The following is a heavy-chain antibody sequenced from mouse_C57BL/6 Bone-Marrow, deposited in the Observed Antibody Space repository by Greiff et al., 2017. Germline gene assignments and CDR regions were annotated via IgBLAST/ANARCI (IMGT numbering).Heavy chain of an antibody. CDR2: ISSGSSTI. D-gene: IGHD4-1*01. CDR3: ARPRNWSWFAY. CDR1: GFTFSDYG. Sequence: EVNVVESGGGLVKPGGSLKLSCAASGFTFSDYGMHWVRQAPEKGLEWVAYISSGSSTIYYADTVKGRFTISRDNAKNTLFLQMTSLRSEDTAMYYCARPRNWSWFAYWGQGTLVTVSA. J-gene: IGHJ3*01. V-gene: IGHV5-17*01.